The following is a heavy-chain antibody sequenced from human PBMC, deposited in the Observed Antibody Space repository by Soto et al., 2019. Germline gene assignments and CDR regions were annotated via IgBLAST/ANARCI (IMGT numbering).Heavy chain of an antibody. V-gene: IGHV5-10-1*01. CDR3: AKSIAAAGKSGVNADY. CDR1: GYSFTSYW. J-gene: IGHJ4*02. D-gene: IGHD6-13*01. Sequence: EVQLVQSGAEVKKPGESLRISCKGSGYSFTSYWISWVRQMPGKGLEWMGRIDPSDSYTNYSPSFQGHVTISADKSISTAYLQWRSLKASDTAMYYCAKSIAAAGKSGVNADYWGQRTLVTVSS. CDR2: IDPSDSYT.